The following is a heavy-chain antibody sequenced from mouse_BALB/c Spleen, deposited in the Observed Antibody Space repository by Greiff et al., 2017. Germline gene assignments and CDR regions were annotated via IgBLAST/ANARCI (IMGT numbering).Heavy chain of an antibody. D-gene: IGHD1-1*01. J-gene: IGHJ4*01. CDR1: GFTFSDYY. CDR3: ARVDYYGSSPYAMDY. CDR2: ISDGGSYT. Sequence: EVHLVESGGGLVKPGGSLKLSCAASGFTFSDYYMYWVRQTPEKRLEWVATISDGGSYTYYPDSVKGRFTISRDNAKNNLYLQMSSLKSEDTAMYYCARVDYYGSSPYAMDYWGQGTSVTVSS. V-gene: IGHV5-4*02.